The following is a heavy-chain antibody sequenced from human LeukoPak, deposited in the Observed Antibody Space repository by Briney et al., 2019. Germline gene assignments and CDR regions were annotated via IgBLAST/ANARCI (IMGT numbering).Heavy chain of an antibody. V-gene: IGHV4-34*01. CDR1: GGSFSGYY. J-gene: IGHJ6*03. D-gene: IGHD3-9*01. CDR3: ARGRYYDILTGYPRGRYMDV. CDR2: INHSGST. Sequence: PSETLSLTCAVYGGSFSGYYWSWIRQPPGKGLEWIGEINHSGSTNYNPSLKSRVTISVDTSKNQFSLKLSSVTAADPAVYYCARGRYYDILTGYPRGRYMDVWGKGTTVTVSS.